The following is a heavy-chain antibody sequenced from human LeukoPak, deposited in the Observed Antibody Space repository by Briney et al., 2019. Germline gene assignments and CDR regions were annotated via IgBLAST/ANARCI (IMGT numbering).Heavy chain of an antibody. CDR1: GFTFSTYA. J-gene: IGHJ4*02. Sequence: PGGSLRLSCAASGFTFSTYAMHWVRQAPGKGLEWVAVVSNDAYNKYYSDSVKGRFTISRDNSRNTLYLQMNSLRAEDTAVYYCVRDLYGDYVPLFDYWGQGTLVTVSS. D-gene: IGHD4-17*01. V-gene: IGHV3-30-3*01. CDR2: VSNDAYNK. CDR3: VRDLYGDYVPLFDY.